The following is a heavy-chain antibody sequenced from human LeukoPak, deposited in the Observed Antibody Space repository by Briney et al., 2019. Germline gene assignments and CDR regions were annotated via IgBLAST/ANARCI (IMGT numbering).Heavy chain of an antibody. V-gene: IGHV3-23*01. CDR1: GFTFSSYA. CDR2: ISGSGGST. Sequence: GGSLRLSCAASGFTFSSYAMSWVRQAPGKGLEWVSAISGSGGSTYYAASVRGRFTISRDNYKNTLYLQMNSLRAEDTAVYYCAKEGQTAVDYYYYGMDVWGQGTTVTVSS. D-gene: IGHD2-21*02. CDR3: AKEGQTAVDYYYYGMDV. J-gene: IGHJ6*02.